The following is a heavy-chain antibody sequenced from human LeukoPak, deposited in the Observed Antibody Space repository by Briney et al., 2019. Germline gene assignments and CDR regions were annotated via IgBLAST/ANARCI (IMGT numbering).Heavy chain of an antibody. V-gene: IGHV4-4*02. CDR3: AAGVLRYFDWLLRGGNWFDP. CDR1: GGSISSSNW. D-gene: IGHD3-9*01. Sequence: SGTLSLTCAVSGGSISSSNWWSWVRQPPGKGLEWIGEIYHSGSTNYNPSLKSRVTISVDKSKNQFSLKLSSVTAADTAVYYCAAGVLRYFDWLLRGGNWFDPWGQGTLVTVSS. CDR2: IYHSGST. J-gene: IGHJ5*02.